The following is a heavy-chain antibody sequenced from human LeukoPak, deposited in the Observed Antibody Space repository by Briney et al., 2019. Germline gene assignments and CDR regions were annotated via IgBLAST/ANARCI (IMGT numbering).Heavy chain of an antibody. J-gene: IGHJ3*02. V-gene: IGHV4-39*01. Sequence: SGTLSLTCTVSVDSISSSSHCWGWVRQPPGKTLVWIGSLHNTGRRYSSAALKSLVKISMDMSKSQFSLNLNSVTAADSGFYYCVAEMTASAAFDIWGRGTLVAVSS. CDR3: VAEMTASAAFDI. CDR2: LHNTGRR. D-gene: IGHD2-21*02. CDR1: VDSISSSSHC.